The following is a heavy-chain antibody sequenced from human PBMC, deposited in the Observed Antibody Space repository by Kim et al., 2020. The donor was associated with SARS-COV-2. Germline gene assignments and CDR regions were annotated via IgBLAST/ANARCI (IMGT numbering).Heavy chain of an antibody. J-gene: IGHJ4*02. V-gene: IGHV3-48*02. D-gene: IGHD3-9*01. CDR1: GFTFSTFP. Sequence: GGSLRLSCVASGFTFSTFPMNWVRQAPGKGLEWISNIRTTTSDTKYADSVKGRFMISRDDAKNSLFLQMISLREEDTAIYYCVRDLSVAFDHWGQGILVTVSS. CDR2: IRTTTSDT. CDR3: VRDLSVAFDH.